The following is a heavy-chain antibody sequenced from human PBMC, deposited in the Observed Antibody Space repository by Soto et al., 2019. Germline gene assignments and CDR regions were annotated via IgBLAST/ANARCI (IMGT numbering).Heavy chain of an antibody. CDR2: IYYSGST. D-gene: IGHD5-12*01. CDR1: GGSISSYY. CDR3: ARGVPSGYDYDY. V-gene: IGHV4-59*01. Sequence: SETLSLTCTVSGGSISSYYWSWIRQPPGKGLEWIGYIYYSGSTNYNPSLKSRVTISVDTSKNQFSLKLSSVTAADTAVYYCARGVPSGYDYDYWGQGTLVTVSS. J-gene: IGHJ4*02.